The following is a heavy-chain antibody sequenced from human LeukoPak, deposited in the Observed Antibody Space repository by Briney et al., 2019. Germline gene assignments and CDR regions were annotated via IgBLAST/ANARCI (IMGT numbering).Heavy chain of an antibody. CDR2: ISGSISGNGGST. V-gene: IGHV3-23*01. D-gene: IGHD6-13*01. CDR1: GFTFSSYA. J-gene: IGHJ4*02. CDR3: AKGGKYSSSWSDY. Sequence: GGSLRLSCAASGFTFSSYAMTWVRQAPGKGLEWVSTISGSISGNGGSTYYADSVKGRFTISRDNSKNTLYLQMNSLRAEDTAVYYCAKGGKYSSSWSDYWGQGTLVTVSS.